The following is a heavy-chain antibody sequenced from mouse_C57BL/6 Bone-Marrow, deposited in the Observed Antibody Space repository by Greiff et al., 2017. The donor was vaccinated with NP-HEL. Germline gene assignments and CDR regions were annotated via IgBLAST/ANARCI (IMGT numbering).Heavy chain of an antibody. Sequence: EVMLVESGGGLVQPGGSLSLSCAASGFTFTDYYMSWVRQPPGKALEWLGFIRNKANGYTTEYSASVKGRFTISRENSQSSIYLQMNALRAEDSATYYCARGLLLRPDYWGQGTTLTVSS. CDR2: IRNKANGYTT. CDR1: GFTFTDYY. J-gene: IGHJ2*01. D-gene: IGHD1-1*01. V-gene: IGHV7-3*01. CDR3: ARGLLLRPDY.